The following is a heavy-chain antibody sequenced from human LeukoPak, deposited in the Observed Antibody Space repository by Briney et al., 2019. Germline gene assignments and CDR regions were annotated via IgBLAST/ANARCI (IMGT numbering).Heavy chain of an antibody. J-gene: IGHJ4*02. Sequence: GGSLRLSCEASGSTFKNHGMHWVRQAPGKGLEWVAVIWYDGSNKYYADSVKGRFTISRDNSKNTLYLQMNSLRAEDTAVYYCTRDRSSVYFDYWGQGTLVIVSS. V-gene: IGHV3-33*01. CDR1: GSTFKNHG. D-gene: IGHD3-22*01. CDR2: IWYDGSNK. CDR3: TRDRSSVYFDY.